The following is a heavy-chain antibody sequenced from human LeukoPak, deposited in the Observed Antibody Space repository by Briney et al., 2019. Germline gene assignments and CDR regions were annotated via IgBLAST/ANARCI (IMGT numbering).Heavy chain of an antibody. Sequence: ASVKVFCKASGYTFTSYDINWVRQATGQGLEWMGWMNPNSGNTGYAQKFQGRVTMTRDTSIGTAYMELSSLRSEDTAVYYCARGQMAGIAARRDFDYWGQGTLVTVSS. CDR1: GYTFTSYD. CDR3: ARGQMAGIAARRDFDY. CDR2: MNPNSGNT. V-gene: IGHV1-8*01. D-gene: IGHD6-6*01. J-gene: IGHJ4*02.